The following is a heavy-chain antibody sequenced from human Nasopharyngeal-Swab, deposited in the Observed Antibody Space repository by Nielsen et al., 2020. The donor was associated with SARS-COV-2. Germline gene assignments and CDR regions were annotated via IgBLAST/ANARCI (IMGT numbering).Heavy chain of an antibody. CDR1: GFTFSSYS. CDR2: ISSSSSYI. D-gene: IGHD4-17*01. Sequence: ETLSLTCAASGFTFSSYSMNWVRQAPGKGLEWVSSISSSSSYIYYADSVKGRFTISRDNAKNSLYLQMNSLRAEDTAVYYCARDRARDDYGDYVPPDYWGQGTLVTVSS. J-gene: IGHJ4*02. V-gene: IGHV3-21*01. CDR3: ARDRARDDYGDYVPPDY.